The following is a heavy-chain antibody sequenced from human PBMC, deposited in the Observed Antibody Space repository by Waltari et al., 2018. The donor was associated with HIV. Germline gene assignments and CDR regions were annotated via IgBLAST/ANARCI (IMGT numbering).Heavy chain of an antibody. CDR3: ARQRFVHYFDY. Sequence: QVQLQESGPGLVKPSQTLSLTCTVSGGSIRSGSYYWRWIRQPAGKGLEWIGRIYTSGSTNYNPSLKSRVTISVDTSKTQFSLKLSSVTAADTAVYYCARQRFVHYFDYWGQGTLVTVSS. V-gene: IGHV4-61*02. J-gene: IGHJ4*02. CDR1: GGSIRSGSYY. D-gene: IGHD6-6*01. CDR2: IYTSGST.